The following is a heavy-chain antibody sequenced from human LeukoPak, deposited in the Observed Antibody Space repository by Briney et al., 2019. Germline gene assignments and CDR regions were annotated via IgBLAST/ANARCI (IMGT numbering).Heavy chain of an antibody. CDR2: INHGGST. D-gene: IGHD6-13*01. J-gene: IGHJ4*02. V-gene: IGHV4-34*01. CDR1: NGSFSDLY. Sequence: SETLSLTCGVYNGSFSDLYWSWIRQTPGKGLEWIGEINHGGSTNYNPSLGSRVSISVDTSKNQFSLKLSSVTAADTAVYYCARHFTPAAAGSFDYWGQGTLVTVSS. CDR3: ARHFTPAAAGSFDY.